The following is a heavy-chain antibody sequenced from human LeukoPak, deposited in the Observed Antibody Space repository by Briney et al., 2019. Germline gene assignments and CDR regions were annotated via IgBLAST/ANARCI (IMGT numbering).Heavy chain of an antibody. V-gene: IGHV1-69*05. CDR2: IIPIFGTA. CDR3: AASGYSTSPLDY. CDR1: GGTFSSYA. J-gene: IGHJ4*02. D-gene: IGHD3-22*01. Sequence: GASVKVSCKASGGTFSSYAISWVRQAPGQGLEWMGRIIPIFGTANYAQKFQGRVTITTDESTSTAYMELSSLRSEGTAVYYCAASGYSTSPLDYWGQGTLVTVSS.